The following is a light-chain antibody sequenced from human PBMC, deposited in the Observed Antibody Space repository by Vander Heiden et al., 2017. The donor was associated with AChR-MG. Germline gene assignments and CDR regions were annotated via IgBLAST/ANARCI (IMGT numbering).Light chain of an antibody. CDR2: SNT. CDR3: QSYDDTLSAYV. Sequence: QSVLTQPPSVSGAPGQRVTISCTGNTSNIARDYDVHWYRQLPGAAPNLLIYSNTHRPSGVPDRFSGSKSGTSASLGITGLQTEDEADYYCQSYDDTLSAYVFGSGTKVTVL. J-gene: IGLJ1*01. CDR1: TSNIARDYD. V-gene: IGLV1-40*01.